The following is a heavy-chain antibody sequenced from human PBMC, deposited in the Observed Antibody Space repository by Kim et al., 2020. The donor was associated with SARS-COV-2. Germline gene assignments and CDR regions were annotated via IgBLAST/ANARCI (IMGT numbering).Heavy chain of an antibody. CDR3: AKGSARRVTMIVVPDY. D-gene: IGHD3-22*01. V-gene: IGHV3-23*01. Sequence: VKGRITISRDHSKNTLYLQMNSLRAEDTAVYYCAKGSARRVTMIVVPDYWGQGTLVTVSS. J-gene: IGHJ4*02.